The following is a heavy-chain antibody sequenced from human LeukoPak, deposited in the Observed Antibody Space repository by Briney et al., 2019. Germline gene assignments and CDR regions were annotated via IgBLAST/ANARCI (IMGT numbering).Heavy chain of an antibody. CDR2: ISAYNGNT. Sequence: ASVKVSCKASGYTFTSYGISWVRQAPGQGLEWMGWISAYNGNTNYAQKLQGRVTMTTDTSTSTAYMELGSLRSDDTAVYYCARDLGYGSGSYYGGGDYWGQGTLVTVSS. D-gene: IGHD3-10*01. CDR1: GYTFTSYG. J-gene: IGHJ4*02. CDR3: ARDLGYGSGSYYGGGDY. V-gene: IGHV1-18*04.